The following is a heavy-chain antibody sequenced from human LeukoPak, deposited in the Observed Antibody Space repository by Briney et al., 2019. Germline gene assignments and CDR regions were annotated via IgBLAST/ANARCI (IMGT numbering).Heavy chain of an antibody. CDR2: IIPILGIA. CDR3: AADILTGHYYYGMDV. J-gene: IGHJ6*02. D-gene: IGHD3-9*01. V-gene: IGHV1-69*04. Sequence: SVKVSCKASGGTFSSYAISWVRQAPGQGLEWMGRIIPILGIANYAQKFQGRVTITADKSTSTAYMELSSLRSEDTAVYYCAADILTGHYYYGMDVWGQGTTVTVSS. CDR1: GGTFSSYA.